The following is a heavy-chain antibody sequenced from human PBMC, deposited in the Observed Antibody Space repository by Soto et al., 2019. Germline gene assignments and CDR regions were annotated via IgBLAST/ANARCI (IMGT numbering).Heavy chain of an antibody. D-gene: IGHD6-13*01. V-gene: IGHV4-4*02. J-gene: IGHJ4*02. CDR2: IYHSGST. Sequence: SETLSLTCAVSGGSISSSNWWSWVRQPPGKGLEWIGEIYHSGSTNYNPSLKSRVTISVDKSKNQFSLKLSSVTAADTAVYYCARGVRVAAAGGSFDYWGQGTLVTVSS. CDR1: GGSISSSNW. CDR3: ARGVRVAAAGGSFDY.